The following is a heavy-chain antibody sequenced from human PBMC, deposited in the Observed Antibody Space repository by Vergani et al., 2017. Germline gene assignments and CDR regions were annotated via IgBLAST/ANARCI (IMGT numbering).Heavy chain of an antibody. CDR3: TTDPRYCGDGSCYWLRDHHYYGMDV. V-gene: IGHV3-15*07. Sequence: EVQLVESGGGIVKPGESLRLSCLASGFSFRNYWMNWLRRTQGKGLEWVGRIQSTFDRVTTDYAAAVKGRFTISRDGSKNTLFLQMNGLKTEDIGVYYCTTDPRYCGDGSCYWLRDHHYYGMDVWGQGTTVTVSS. CDR2: IQSTFDRVTT. D-gene: IGHD2-21*01. J-gene: IGHJ6*02. CDR1: GFSFRNYW.